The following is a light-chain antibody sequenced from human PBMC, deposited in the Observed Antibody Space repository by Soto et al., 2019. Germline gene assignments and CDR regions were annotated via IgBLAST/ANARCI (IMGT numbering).Light chain of an antibody. Sequence: EFVMTQSPGSLSVSPGERATLSCRASQTVTSNVAWYQQKPGQAPRLLIYRASARATGVPARFSGSGSGTEFTLTISSLEPEDFAVYYCQQRSNWPTFGQGTKVDVK. CDR3: QQRSNWPT. CDR2: RAS. V-gene: IGKV3-15*01. J-gene: IGKJ1*01. CDR1: QTVTSN.